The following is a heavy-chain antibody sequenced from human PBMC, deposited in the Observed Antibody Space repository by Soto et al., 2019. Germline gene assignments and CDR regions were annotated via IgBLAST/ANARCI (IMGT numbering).Heavy chain of an antibody. J-gene: IGHJ4*02. CDR3: TTAFDRFLEWFFDY. V-gene: IGHV3-15*01. CDR1: RFTFSNAW. CDR2: IKSKTDGGTT. D-gene: IGHD3-3*01. Sequence: PGGSLRLSCAASRFTFSNAWMSWVRQAPGKGLEWVGRIKSKTDGGTTDYAAPVKGRFTISRDDSKNTLYLQMNSLKTEDTAVYYCTTAFDRFLEWFFDYCGKGTLVTVTS.